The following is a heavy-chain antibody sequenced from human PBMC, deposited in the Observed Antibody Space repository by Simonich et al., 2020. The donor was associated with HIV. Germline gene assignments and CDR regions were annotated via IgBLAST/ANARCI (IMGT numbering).Heavy chain of an antibody. CDR1: GYTFTSYD. CDR2: VNPNSGNA. Sequence: QVQLVQSGAEVKKPGASVKVSCKASGYTFTSYDIHWVRQATGQGREWMGWVNPNSGNADYATKIQGRGTITRDTSINTAHMELSSLKSEDTAVYYCARALRWFDPWGQGTLVTVSS. V-gene: IGHV1-8*03. J-gene: IGHJ5*02. D-gene: IGHD3-16*02. CDR3: ARALRWFDP.